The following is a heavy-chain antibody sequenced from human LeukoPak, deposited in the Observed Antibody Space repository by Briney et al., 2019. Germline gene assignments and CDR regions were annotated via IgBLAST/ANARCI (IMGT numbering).Heavy chain of an antibody. D-gene: IGHD3-10*01. J-gene: IGHJ4*02. Sequence: GGSLRPSCAASGFTFSSCAMSWVRQAPGKGLEWVSAISGSGGSTYYADSVKGRFTISRDNSKNTLYLQMNSLRAEDTAVYYCAKDQDRYGSGSWPFDYWGQGTLVTVSS. CDR3: AKDQDRYGSGSWPFDY. V-gene: IGHV3-23*01. CDR2: ISGSGGST. CDR1: GFTFSSCA.